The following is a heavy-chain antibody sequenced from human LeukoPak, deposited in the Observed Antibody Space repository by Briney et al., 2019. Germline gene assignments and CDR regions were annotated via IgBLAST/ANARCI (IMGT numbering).Heavy chain of an antibody. CDR1: GFTIGPYA. V-gene: IGHV3-43*02. D-gene: IGHD2/OR15-2a*01. CDR3: ATWAFYHNLDV. J-gene: IGHJ6*02. Sequence: GGSLRLSCAASGFTIGPYAMYWVRQGPGRGLEWVSVIKADGGGTFYADSVRGRFTTSRDNSKNSLYLQMNSLTSEATALYYCATWAFYHNLDVWGQGTTVIVSS. CDR2: IKADGGGT.